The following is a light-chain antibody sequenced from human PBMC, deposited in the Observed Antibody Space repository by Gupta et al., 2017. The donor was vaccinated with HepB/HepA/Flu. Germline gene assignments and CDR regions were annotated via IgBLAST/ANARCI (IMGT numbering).Light chain of an antibody. CDR1: SSDVGTYNY. V-gene: IGLV2-14*01. CDR3: SSYTSSSTLV. J-gene: IGLJ2*01. Sequence: QSALTQPASVSGSPGQSITISCTGTSSDVGTYNYDSWYQQHPGKAPKLMISEVSNRPSGVSNRFSGSKSGNTASLTISGLQAEDEADYYCSSYTSSSTLVFGGGTKLTVL. CDR2: EVS.